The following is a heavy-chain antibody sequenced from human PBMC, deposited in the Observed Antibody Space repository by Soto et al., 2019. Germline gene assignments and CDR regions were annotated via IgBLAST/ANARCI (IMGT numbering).Heavy chain of an antibody. V-gene: IGHV3-23*01. D-gene: IGHD3-10*01. J-gene: IGHJ3*02. CDR2: ITGSGGMT. CDR3: AKDRTMARGIRAFDI. Sequence: GGSLRLCCVASGFAFGNYPMAWVRQTPGKGLQWISTITGSGGMTDYEDSVRGRFTVSIDHSKDTVHLQMTSLRADDTAVYYCAKDRTMARGIRAFDIWGQGTTVTVSS. CDR1: GFAFGNYP.